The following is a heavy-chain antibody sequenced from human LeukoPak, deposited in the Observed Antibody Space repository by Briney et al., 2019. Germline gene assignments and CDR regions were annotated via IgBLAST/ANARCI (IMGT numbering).Heavy chain of an antibody. D-gene: IGHD2-21*01. J-gene: IGHJ5*02. V-gene: IGHV1-69*05. CDR1: GGTFSSYA. Sequence: SVKVSCKASGGTFSSYAISWVRQAPGQGLEWMGGIIPIFGTANYAQKFQGRVTITTDESTSTAYMELSSLRSGDTAVYYCARIAKGGRWFDPWGQGTLVTVSS. CDR2: IIPIFGTA. CDR3: ARIAKGGRWFDP.